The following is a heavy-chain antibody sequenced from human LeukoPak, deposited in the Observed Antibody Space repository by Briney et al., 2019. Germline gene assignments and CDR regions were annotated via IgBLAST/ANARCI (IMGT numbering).Heavy chain of an antibody. CDR2: ISYDGSNK. CDR1: GFTFSSYT. D-gene: IGHD6-19*01. J-gene: IGHJ3*02. V-gene: IGHV3-30*04. Sequence: PGGSLRLSCAASGFTFSSYTMHWVRQAPGKGLEWVALISYDGSNKYYTDSVKGRFTISRDNSKNTLYVQMNSLRAEDTAVYYCARVMVQQWLTDAFDIWGRGTMVTVSS. CDR3: ARVMVQQWLTDAFDI.